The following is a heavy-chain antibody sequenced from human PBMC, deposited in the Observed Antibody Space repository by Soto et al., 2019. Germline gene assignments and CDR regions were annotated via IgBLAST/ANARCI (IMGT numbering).Heavy chain of an antibody. CDR2: IYWDDDK. V-gene: IGHV2-5*02. CDR1: GFSLSTSGVG. D-gene: IGHD1-1*01. CDR3: AHRGNWNHFDY. J-gene: IGHJ4*02. Sequence: QITLKESGPTLVKPTQTLTLTCTFSGFSLSTSGVGVGWIRQPPGKALEWLALIYWDDDKRYSPSLKSRLTXTXXTSKNQVVLTMTNMDPVDTATYYCAHRGNWNHFDYWGQGTLVTVSS.